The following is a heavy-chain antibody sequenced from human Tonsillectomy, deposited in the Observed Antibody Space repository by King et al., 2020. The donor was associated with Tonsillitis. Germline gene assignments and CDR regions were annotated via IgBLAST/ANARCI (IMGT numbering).Heavy chain of an antibody. D-gene: IGHD6-13*01. CDR3: ARVPHPRIAAAGHFDS. J-gene: IGHJ4*02. CDR1: GGTLSSYA. V-gene: IGHV1-69*01. CDR2: VIPRFGTA. Sequence: VQLVESGAEVKKPESSVKVSCKASGGTLSSYAISWVRQAPGQGLEWMGGVIPRFGTAHYAQKFQGRVTITADESTSTAHMELSSLRSEDTAVYYCARVPHPRIAAAGHFDSWGQGTLVTVSS.